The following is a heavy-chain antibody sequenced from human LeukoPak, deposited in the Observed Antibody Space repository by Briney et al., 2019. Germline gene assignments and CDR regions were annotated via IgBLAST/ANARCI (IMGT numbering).Heavy chain of an antibody. CDR2: IYSSGKT. CDR1: GASVNSGIHS. D-gene: IGHD5-12*01. CDR3: TRGPEGWLIPYFMEV. J-gene: IGHJ6*03. V-gene: IGHV4-61*09. Sequence: SQTLSLTCTVSGASVNSGIHSWSWMRQPAGKGLEWIGNIYSSGKTNYSPSLSSRVTMSVDIYNNQFSLKLTSVTAADTADYYCTRGPEGWLIPYFMEVWGKGATVIVSS.